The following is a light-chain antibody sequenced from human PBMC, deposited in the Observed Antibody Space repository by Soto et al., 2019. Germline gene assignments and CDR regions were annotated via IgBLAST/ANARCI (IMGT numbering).Light chain of an antibody. Sequence: EIVLTQSPGTLSLSPGERATLSCRASQSVFNNHIGWYQQKPGQAPRLLVYGASNRATGIPDRFSGSGSGTDFTLTISRLEPEDFAVYYCQQYGGSPPYTFGQGTKVDIK. CDR2: GAS. CDR3: QQYGGSPPYT. V-gene: IGKV3-20*01. J-gene: IGKJ2*01. CDR1: QSVFNNH.